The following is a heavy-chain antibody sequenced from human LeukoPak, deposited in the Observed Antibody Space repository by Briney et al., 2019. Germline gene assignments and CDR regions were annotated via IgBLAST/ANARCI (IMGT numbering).Heavy chain of an antibody. CDR1: GFTFSSYS. D-gene: IGHD4-17*01. CDR2: ISSSSSYI. CDR3: AREDYGDLHGDAFDI. Sequence: PGGSLRLSCAASGFTFSSYSMNWVRQAPGKGLEWVSSISSSSSYIYYADSVKGRFTISRDNAKNSLYLQMNSLRAEDTAVYYCAREDYGDLHGDAFDIWGQGTMVTVSS. J-gene: IGHJ3*02. V-gene: IGHV3-21*01.